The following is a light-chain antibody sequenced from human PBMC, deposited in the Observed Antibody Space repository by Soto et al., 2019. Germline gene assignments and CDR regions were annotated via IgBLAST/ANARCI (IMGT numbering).Light chain of an antibody. V-gene: IGKV1-5*01. Sequence: DIQMTQSPSTLSASVGDRVTITCRASQSIRNWLAWYQQKPGKVPKLLIYDASNLEGGVPSRFSGTGSGTEFTLTISSLQPEDFATYYCQQYNTYSQTFGQGTKVDIK. J-gene: IGKJ1*01. CDR3: QQYNTYSQT. CDR2: DAS. CDR1: QSIRNW.